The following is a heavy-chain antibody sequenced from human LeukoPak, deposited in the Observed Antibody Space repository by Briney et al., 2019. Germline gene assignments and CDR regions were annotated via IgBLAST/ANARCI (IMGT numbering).Heavy chain of an antibody. CDR2: ISAYNGNT. Sequence: ASVKVSCKASGYTFTSYGISWVRQAPGQGLEWMGWISAYNGNTNYAQKLQGRVTMTTDTSTSTAYMELRSLRSDDTAVYYCARVFQSIDSSSWYGRPLREGWFDPWGQGTLVTVSS. CDR3: ARVFQSIDSSSWYGRPLREGWFDP. V-gene: IGHV1-18*01. J-gene: IGHJ5*02. D-gene: IGHD6-13*01. CDR1: GYTFTSYG.